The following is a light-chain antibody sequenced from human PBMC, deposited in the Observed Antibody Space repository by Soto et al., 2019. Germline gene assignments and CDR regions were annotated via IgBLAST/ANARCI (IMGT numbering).Light chain of an antibody. CDR2: GAS. CDR3: QQYNNWPT. J-gene: IGKJ1*01. V-gene: IGKV3-15*01. CDR1: QSVTSN. Sequence: EVVMTQSPGTLSVSPGERATLSCRASQSVTSNLAWYQQKPGQAPRLLIFGASTRATNISARFSGSGSGTEFTLTISSLQSEDSAIYYCQQYNNWPTFGRGTKVDIK.